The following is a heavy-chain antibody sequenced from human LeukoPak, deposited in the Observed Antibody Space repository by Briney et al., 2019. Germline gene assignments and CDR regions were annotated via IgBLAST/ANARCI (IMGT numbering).Heavy chain of an antibody. CDR1: GGSLIMNNYY. Sequence: SETLSLMCTVSGGSLIMNNYYWGWLRQPPGKGLEWIGSLSHSGSTFYNPSLKSRVAMSVDTSKNHFSLKMSSVTAADAAMYFCARQGTWIQLGHFDYWGQGILITVSS. J-gene: IGHJ4*02. CDR2: LSHSGST. D-gene: IGHD5-24*01. CDR3: ARQGTWIQLGHFDY. V-gene: IGHV4-39*01.